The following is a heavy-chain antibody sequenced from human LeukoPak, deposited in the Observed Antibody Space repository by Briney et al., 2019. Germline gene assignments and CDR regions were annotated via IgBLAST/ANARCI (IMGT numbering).Heavy chain of an antibody. CDR1: GYTLTELS. D-gene: IGHD6-6*01. CDR2: FDPEDGET. V-gene: IGHV1-24*01. Sequence: GASVKVSCKVSGYTLTELSMHWVRQAPGKGLEWMGGFDPEDGETIYAQKFQGRVTMTEDTSTDTAYMELSSLRSEDTAVYYCATWYRPRQLARFFDYWGQGTLVTVSS. CDR3: ATWYRPRQLARFFDY. J-gene: IGHJ4*02.